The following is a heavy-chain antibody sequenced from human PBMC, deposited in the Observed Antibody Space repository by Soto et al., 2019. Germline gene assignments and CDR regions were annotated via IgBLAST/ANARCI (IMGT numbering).Heavy chain of an antibody. CDR3: AREVTYYYDSSGYCDY. D-gene: IGHD3-22*01. CDR1: GFTFSSYA. J-gene: IGHJ4*02. CDR2: ISYDGSNK. V-gene: IGHV3-30-3*01. Sequence: QVQLVESGGGVVQPGRSLRLSCAASGFTFSSYAMHWVRQAPGKGLEWVAVISYDGSNKYYADSVKGRFTISRDNSKNTLYLQMNSLRAEDTAVYYWAREVTYYYDSSGYCDYWGQGTLVTVSS.